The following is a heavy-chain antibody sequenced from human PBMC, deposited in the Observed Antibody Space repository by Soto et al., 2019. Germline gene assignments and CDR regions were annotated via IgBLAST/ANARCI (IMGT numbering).Heavy chain of an antibody. CDR3: ARTKGAVAYDS. J-gene: IGHJ3*01. Sequence: EVQLVESGGGLVQLGDSLRLSCAASGFSFSTYWMSWVRQAPGKGLEWVPNINEDGDGKYYVDSVKGRFTISRDNAKNSLFLQLDYPRVEDTAVYYRARTKGAVAYDSWGQGTVVIVSS. CDR2: INEDGDGK. D-gene: IGHD3-16*01. V-gene: IGHV3-7*01. CDR1: GFSFSTYW.